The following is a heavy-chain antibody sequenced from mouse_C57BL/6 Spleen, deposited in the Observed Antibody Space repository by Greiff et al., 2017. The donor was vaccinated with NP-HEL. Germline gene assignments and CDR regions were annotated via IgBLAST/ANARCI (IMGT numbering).Heavy chain of an antibody. CDR3: ARPYDYERYFDV. D-gene: IGHD2-4*01. V-gene: IGHV1-75*01. CDR1: GYTFTDYY. Sequence: VMLVESGPELVKPGASVKISCKASGYTFTDYYINWVKQRPGQGLEWIGWIFPGSGSTYYNEKFKGKATLTVDKSSSTAYMLLSSLTSEDSAVYCCARPYDYERYFDVWGTGTTVTVSS. CDR2: IFPGSGST. J-gene: IGHJ1*03.